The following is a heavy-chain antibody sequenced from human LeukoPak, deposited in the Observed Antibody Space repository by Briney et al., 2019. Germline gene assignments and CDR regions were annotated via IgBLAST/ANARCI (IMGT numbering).Heavy chain of an antibody. J-gene: IGHJ4*02. CDR1: GESFSGYF. CDR2: INHSGYT. CDR3: ARGFRGDNFDY. Sequence: SETLSLTCAVYGESFSGYFWSWIRQPPGKGLEWIGEINHSGYTNYNPSLKSRVTISADTSKNQFSLKLSSVTAADTAIYYCARGFRGDNFDYWGQGTLVPVSS. V-gene: IGHV4-34*01. D-gene: IGHD3-9*01.